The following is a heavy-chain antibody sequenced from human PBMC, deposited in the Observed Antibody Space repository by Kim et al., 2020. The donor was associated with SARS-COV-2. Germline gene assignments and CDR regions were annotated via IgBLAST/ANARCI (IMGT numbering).Heavy chain of an antibody. Sequence: TYYADSVKGRFTISRDNSKNTLYLQMNSLRAEDTAVYYCVRHSGSYSDFDYWGQGTLVTVSS. CDR3: VRHSGSYSDFDY. V-gene: IGHV3-53*01. J-gene: IGHJ4*02. D-gene: IGHD1-26*01. CDR2: T.